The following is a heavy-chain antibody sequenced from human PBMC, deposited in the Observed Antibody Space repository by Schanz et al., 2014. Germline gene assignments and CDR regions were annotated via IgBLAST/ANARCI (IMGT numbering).Heavy chain of an antibody. D-gene: IGHD2-2*01. CDR2: ISGSGGST. J-gene: IGHJ4*02. CDR1: GFTFNSYA. V-gene: IGHV3-23*01. Sequence: EVQLLESGGGLVQPGESLRVSCAASGFTFNSYAMSWVRQAPGRGLEWVSGISGSGGSTYYADSVKGRFTISRDKSKNTLYLHMNTLRSEDAAVYYCAKDSAHIDNVLVPTAIDYWGQGTLVTVSS. CDR3: AKDSAHIDNVLVPTAIDY.